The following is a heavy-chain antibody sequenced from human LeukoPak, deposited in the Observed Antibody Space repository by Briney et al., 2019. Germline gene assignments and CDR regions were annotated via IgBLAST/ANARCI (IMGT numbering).Heavy chain of an antibody. CDR1: GYTLTELS. CDR3: ATALVDPDYDSSGQDNAFDI. D-gene: IGHD3-22*01. J-gene: IGHJ3*02. Sequence: ASVKVSCKVSGYTLTELSMHWVRQAPGKGLGWMGGFYPEDGETIYAQKFQGRVTMTEDTSTDTAYMELSSLRSEDTAVYYCATALVDPDYDSSGQDNAFDIWGQGTMVTVSS. CDR2: FYPEDGET. V-gene: IGHV1-24*01.